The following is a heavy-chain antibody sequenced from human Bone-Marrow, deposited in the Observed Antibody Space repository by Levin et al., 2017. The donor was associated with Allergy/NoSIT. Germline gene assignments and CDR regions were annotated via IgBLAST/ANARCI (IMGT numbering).Heavy chain of an antibody. Sequence: GESLKISCAASGFTFSSYAMSWVRQAPGKGLEWVSAISGSGGSTYYADSVKGRFTISRDNSKNTLYLQMNSLRAEDTAVYYCAKGGVWIVVVPAGDDAFDIWGQGTMVTVSS. D-gene: IGHD2-2*01. J-gene: IGHJ3*02. V-gene: IGHV3-23*01. CDR2: ISGSGGST. CDR3: AKGGVWIVVVPAGDDAFDI. CDR1: GFTFSSYA.